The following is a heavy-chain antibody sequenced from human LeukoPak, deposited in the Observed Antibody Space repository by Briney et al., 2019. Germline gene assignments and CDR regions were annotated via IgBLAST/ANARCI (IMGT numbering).Heavy chain of an antibody. Sequence: ASVKVSRQASGYTFTTFGISWVRQAPGRGLEWMGYISGRSDDINFAQNFQDRLTMTTDTSTSTAYMELAMLTSDDTAVYYCARDWHGWTDSFEPWGQGNLVIVAS. J-gene: IGHJ5*02. CDR3: ARDWHGWTDSFEP. CDR2: ISGRSDDI. CDR1: GYTFTTFG. V-gene: IGHV1-18*01. D-gene: IGHD2-2*03.